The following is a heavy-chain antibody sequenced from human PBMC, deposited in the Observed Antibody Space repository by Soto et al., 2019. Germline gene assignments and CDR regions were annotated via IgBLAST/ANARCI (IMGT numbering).Heavy chain of an antibody. CDR2: IYPSGMP. Sequence: QLQLQESGSGLVKPSHTLSLTCTVSGGSISNAAYSWSWIRQPPGKGLEWIGYIYPSGMPFYNPSLRSRATISIDRSNDQFSLNLKSVTAADTAVYYCARERGGYGLFDSWGQGTLVTVSS. CDR3: ARERGGYGLFDS. V-gene: IGHV4-30-2*01. D-gene: IGHD5-18*01. J-gene: IGHJ4*02. CDR1: GGSISNAAYS.